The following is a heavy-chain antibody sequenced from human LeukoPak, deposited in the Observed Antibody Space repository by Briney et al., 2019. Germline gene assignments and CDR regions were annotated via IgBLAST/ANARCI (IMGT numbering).Heavy chain of an antibody. V-gene: IGHV1-2*02. J-gene: IGHJ3*02. CDR2: INPNSGGT. Sequence: GASVKVSCKASGYTFTGYYMHWVRQAPGQGLEWMGWINPNSGGTNYAQKFQGRVTMTRDTSISTACMELSRLRSDDTAVYYCARVRQQWLARADDAFDIWGQGTMVTVSS. D-gene: IGHD6-19*01. CDR1: GYTFTGYY. CDR3: ARVRQQWLARADDAFDI.